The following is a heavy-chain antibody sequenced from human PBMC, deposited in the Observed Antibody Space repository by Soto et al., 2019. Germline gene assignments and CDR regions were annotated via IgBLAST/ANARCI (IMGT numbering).Heavy chain of an antibody. CDR2: INPNSGGT. CDR1: GYTFTGYY. CDR3: ARGPPYSSSWSQNWFDP. V-gene: IGHV1-2*02. D-gene: IGHD6-13*01. J-gene: IGHJ5*02. Sequence: ASVKVSCKASGYTFTGYYMHWVRQAPGQGLEWMGWINPNSGGTNYAQKFQGRVTMTRDTSISTAYMELSRLRSDDAAVYYCARGPPYSSSWSQNWFDPWGQGTLVTVSS.